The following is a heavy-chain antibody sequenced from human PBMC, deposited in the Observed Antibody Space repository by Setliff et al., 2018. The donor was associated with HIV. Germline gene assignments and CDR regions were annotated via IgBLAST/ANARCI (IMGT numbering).Heavy chain of an antibody. V-gene: IGHV1-69*10. CDR1: GGTFSSYA. J-gene: IGHJ1*01. Sequence: GASVKVSCKASGGTFSSYAISWVRQAPGQGLEWMGGIIPILGIANYAQKFQGRVTITAVESTSTAYMELSSLRSEYTAVYYCARDYYDSSGYYSPIEYFQHWGQGTLVTVSS. CDR2: IIPILGIA. D-gene: IGHD3-22*01. CDR3: ARDYYDSSGYYSPIEYFQH.